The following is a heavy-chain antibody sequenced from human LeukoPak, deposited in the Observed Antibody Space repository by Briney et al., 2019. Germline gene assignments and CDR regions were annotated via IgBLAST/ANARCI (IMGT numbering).Heavy chain of an antibody. D-gene: IGHD3-10*01. CDR2: IYTTGNT. Sequence: SETLSLTCTVSGGSISTYYWSWIRQPAGEGLEWIGRIYTTGNTNYNPSLKSRVTMSVDTSKNQFSLKLNSVTAADTAVYYCARGGGVRSSVFDYWGQGTLVPVSS. CDR3: ARGGGVRSSVFDY. V-gene: IGHV4-4*07. J-gene: IGHJ4*02. CDR1: GGSISTYY.